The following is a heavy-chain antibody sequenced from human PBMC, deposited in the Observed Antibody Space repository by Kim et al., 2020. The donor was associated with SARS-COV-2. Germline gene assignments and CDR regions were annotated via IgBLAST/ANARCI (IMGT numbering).Heavy chain of an antibody. J-gene: IGHJ4*01. D-gene: IGHD1-26*01. CDR1: GFTVSSNY. CDR2: IYSGGST. Sequence: GGSLRLSCAASGFTVSSNYMSWVRQAPGKGLEWVSVIYSGGSTYYADSVKGRFTISRDNSKNTLYLQMNSLRAEDTAVYYCASGLALRATTLDYWGHGTLVTVSS. CDR3: ASGLALRATTLDY. V-gene: IGHV3-53*01.